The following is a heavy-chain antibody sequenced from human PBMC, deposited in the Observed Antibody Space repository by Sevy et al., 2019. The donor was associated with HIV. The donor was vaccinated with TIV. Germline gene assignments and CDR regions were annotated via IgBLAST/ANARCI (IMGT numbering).Heavy chain of an antibody. CDR2: IYYRGST. V-gene: IGHV4-59*01. CDR3: ARERQLVLDY. J-gene: IGHJ4*02. D-gene: IGHD6-13*01. CDR1: GGSISRYY. Sequence: SETLSLTSTVSGGSISRYYWSWIRQPPGKGLEWIGYIYYRGSTNYNPSLKSRVTISVDTSKNQFSLKLSSVTAADTAVYYCARERQLVLDYWGQGTLVTVSS.